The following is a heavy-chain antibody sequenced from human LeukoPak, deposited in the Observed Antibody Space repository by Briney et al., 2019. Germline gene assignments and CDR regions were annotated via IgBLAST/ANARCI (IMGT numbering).Heavy chain of an antibody. CDR1: GYTFTSYG. J-gene: IGHJ6*03. CDR2: ISAYNGNT. D-gene: IGHD2-2*01. V-gene: IGHV1-18*01. Sequence: ASVKASCKASGYTFTSYGISWVRQAPGQGLEWMGWISAYNGNTNYAQKLQGRVTMTTDTSTSTAYMELRSLRSDDTAVYYCARVGPIVVVPAAMPYYMDVWGKGTTVTISS. CDR3: ARVGPIVVVPAAMPYYMDV.